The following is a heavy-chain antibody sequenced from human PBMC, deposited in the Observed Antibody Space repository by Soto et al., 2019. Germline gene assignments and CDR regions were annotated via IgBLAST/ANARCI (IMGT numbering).Heavy chain of an antibody. CDR2: ISYDGSKK. V-gene: IGHV3-30*18. CDR1: GFIFSSYG. D-gene: IGHD6-13*01. CDR3: EKGYIEAAGVLDAFDI. Sequence: GVSLRLSCSASGFIFSSYGMHWVRQAPGKGLEWVAVISYDGSKKYYEDSVKGRFTISRDNFKNTLSLQMNSLRAEGTAVYYCEKGYIEAAGVLDAFDIWGQGTVVTVS. J-gene: IGHJ3*02.